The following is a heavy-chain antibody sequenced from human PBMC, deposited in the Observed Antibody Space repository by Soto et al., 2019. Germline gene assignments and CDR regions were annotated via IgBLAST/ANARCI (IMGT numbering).Heavy chain of an antibody. V-gene: IGHV1-8*01. Sequence: QGQLVQSGAEAKKPGASVKVSCTASGYTLFRHDINWVRQASGQGLEWVGWVHPQSGKTAYAKKSQVRVTMTRDPSIDTAYMELSSLTSAATAIYYCAIYTTSFSYFTHLGQGALVTVSS. CDR1: GYTLFRHD. D-gene: IGHD1-26*01. CDR3: AIYTTSFSYFTH. J-gene: IGHJ4*02. CDR2: VHPQSGKT.